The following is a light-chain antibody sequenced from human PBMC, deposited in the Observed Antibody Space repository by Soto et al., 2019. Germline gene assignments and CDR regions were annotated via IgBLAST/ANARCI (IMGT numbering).Light chain of an antibody. CDR2: AAS. Sequence: EIVLTQSPSTLSLSPRERATLSCRPSQSVSSSHLAWYQHKPGQAPRLLIYAASSRATGSPDRFSGGGSGTDFTLTISRLEPEDFAVYYCQQYGYSTITFGQGTRLEIK. V-gene: IGKV3-20*01. CDR1: QSVSSSH. J-gene: IGKJ5*01. CDR3: QQYGYSTIT.